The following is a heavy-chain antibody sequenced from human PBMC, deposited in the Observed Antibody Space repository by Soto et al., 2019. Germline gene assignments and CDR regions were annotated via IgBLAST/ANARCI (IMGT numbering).Heavy chain of an antibody. CDR3: AKENLVEWFGELLRGYYYMDV. D-gene: IGHD3-10*01. CDR2: ISGSGGST. J-gene: IGHJ6*03. Sequence: GGSLRLSCAASGFTFSSYAMSWVRQAPGKGLEWVSAISGSGGSTYYADSVKGRFTISRDNSKNTLYLQMNSRRAEDTAVYYCAKENLVEWFGELLRGYYYMDVWGKGTTVTVSS. CDR1: GFTFSSYA. V-gene: IGHV3-23*01.